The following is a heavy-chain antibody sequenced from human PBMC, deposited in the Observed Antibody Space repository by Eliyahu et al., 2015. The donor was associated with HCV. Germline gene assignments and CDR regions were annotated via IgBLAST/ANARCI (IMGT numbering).Heavy chain of an antibody. J-gene: IGHJ4*02. V-gene: IGHV5-51*01. D-gene: IGHD3-16*02. Sequence: EVQLVQSGAEVKNPGESLKXSCXGSGSSFTSXWIXWVRQXPGKGLEWMGIXQPGDSDTRYSPSFQGQVTISADKSISTAYLQWSSLKASDTAMYYCARHGSSSAWGSHHYWGQGTLVTVSS. CDR2: XQPGDSDT. CDR1: GSSFTSXW. CDR3: ARHGSSSAWGSHHY.